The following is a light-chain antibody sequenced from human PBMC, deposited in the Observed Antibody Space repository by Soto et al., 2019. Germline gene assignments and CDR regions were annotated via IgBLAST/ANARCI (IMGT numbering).Light chain of an antibody. CDR1: QTINRW. J-gene: IGKJ3*01. CDR3: QQRSSWPFT. Sequence: DIQMTQSPATLSASLGDRVTITCRASQTINRWLAWYQQKPRKAPKLLIYDGSTLQSGVPSRFSGSGSGTEFTLTISSLETEDFALYYCQQRSSWPFTFGPGTRVDVK. CDR2: DGS. V-gene: IGKV1-5*01.